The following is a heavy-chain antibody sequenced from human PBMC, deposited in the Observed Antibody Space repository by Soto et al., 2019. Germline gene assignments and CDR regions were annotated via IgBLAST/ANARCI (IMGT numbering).Heavy chain of an antibody. CDR1: GGSISSGGYS. CDR2: IYHSGNT. V-gene: IGHV4-30-2*01. Sequence: SETLSLTCAVSGGSISSGGYSWSWARQPPGKGLEWIGYIYHSGNTYYNPSLKSRVTISVGRSKNQFSLKLSSVTAADTAVYYCARCCYYDSSGYYYPNWFDPWGQGTMVTVSS. J-gene: IGHJ5*02. CDR3: ARCCYYDSSGYYYPNWFDP. D-gene: IGHD3-22*01.